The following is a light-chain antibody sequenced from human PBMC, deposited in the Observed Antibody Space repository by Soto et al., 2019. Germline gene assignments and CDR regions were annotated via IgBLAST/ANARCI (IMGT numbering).Light chain of an antibody. V-gene: IGKV3-15*01. CDR1: QSVSSN. J-gene: IGKJ1*01. CDR2: GAS. Sequence: EIVMTQSPVTLSVSPVERATLSCRASQSVSSNLAWYQQKPGQAPRLLIYGASTRATGVPARFSGSGSGTKFTLTISSLQSEDFSVYYCQHYNNWPPWTFGQGTKVEIK. CDR3: QHYNNWPPWT.